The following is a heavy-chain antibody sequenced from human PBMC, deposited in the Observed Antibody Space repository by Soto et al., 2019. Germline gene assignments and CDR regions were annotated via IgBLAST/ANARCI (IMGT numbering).Heavy chain of an antibody. Sequence: PSETLSLTCSVSGGSISGYYWSWIRQAPGKGLEWIGYVHDTGSTSYNPSLQSRVTISVDTSKKQFSLSLRLVTAADTAVYFCARSIAVPSSHIDHWGQGTRVTVSS. D-gene: IGHD6-6*01. CDR3: ARSIAVPSSHIDH. CDR1: GGSISGYY. J-gene: IGHJ4*02. CDR2: VHDTGST. V-gene: IGHV4-59*01.